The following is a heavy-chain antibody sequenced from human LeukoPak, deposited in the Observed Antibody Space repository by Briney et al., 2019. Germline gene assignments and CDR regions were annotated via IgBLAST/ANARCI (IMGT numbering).Heavy chain of an antibody. Sequence: SQTLSLTCTVSGGSISRGYYWGWIRQPPGKGLEWIGSIYHSGSTYYNPSLKSRVTISVDTSKNQFSLKLSSVTAADTAVYYCARGGYSYGTLYFDYWGQGTLVTVSS. CDR1: GGSISRGYY. CDR2: IYHSGST. V-gene: IGHV4-38-2*02. J-gene: IGHJ4*02. D-gene: IGHD5-18*01. CDR3: ARGGYSYGTLYFDY.